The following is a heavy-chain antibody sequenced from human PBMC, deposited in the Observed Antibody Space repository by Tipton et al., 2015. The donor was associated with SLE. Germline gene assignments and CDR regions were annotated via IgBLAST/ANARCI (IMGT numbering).Heavy chain of an antibody. CDR1: GDSVSTNSVA. V-gene: IGHV6-1*01. Sequence: TLSLTCAISGDSVSTNSVAWNWTRQSPSRGLEWLGRTYYRSKWYNDYAVSVKSRITINPDTSKNHFSLQLSSVTPEDTAVYFCAREGGYGSSSNRYWFDQWGQGTLVTVSS. J-gene: IGHJ5*02. D-gene: IGHD6-6*01. CDR2: TYYRSKWYN. CDR3: AREGGYGSSSNRYWFDQ.